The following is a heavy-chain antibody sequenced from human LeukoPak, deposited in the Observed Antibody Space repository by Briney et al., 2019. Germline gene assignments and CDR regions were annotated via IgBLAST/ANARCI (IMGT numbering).Heavy chain of an antibody. J-gene: IGHJ4*02. CDR3: ARHIGEIDGFFDY. CDR1: GFTFSSYS. D-gene: IGHD3-10*01. CDR2: ISSSSSYI. Sequence: GGSLRLSCAASGFTFSSYSMNWVRQAPGKGLEWVSSISSSSSYIYYADSVKGRFTISRDNAKNSLYLQMNSLRAEDTAVYYCARHIGEIDGFFDYWGQGTLVTVSS. V-gene: IGHV3-21*01.